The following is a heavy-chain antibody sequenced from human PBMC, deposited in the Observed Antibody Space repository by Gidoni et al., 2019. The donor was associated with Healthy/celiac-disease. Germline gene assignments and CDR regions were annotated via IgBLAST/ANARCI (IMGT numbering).Heavy chain of an antibody. D-gene: IGHD2-2*01. Sequence: EVQLVESGGGLVKPGGSLRLSCAASGFPFSSYSMNWVRQAPGKGLEWVSSISSSSSYIYYADSVKGRFTISRDNAKNSLYLQMNSLRAEDTAVYYCARLGGDIVVVPAASDFDYWGQGTLVTVSS. CDR1: GFPFSSYS. CDR2: ISSSSSYI. J-gene: IGHJ4*02. V-gene: IGHV3-21*01. CDR3: ARLGGDIVVVPAASDFDY.